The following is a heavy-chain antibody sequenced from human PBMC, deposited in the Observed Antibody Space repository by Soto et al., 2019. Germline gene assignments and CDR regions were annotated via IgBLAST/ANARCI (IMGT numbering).Heavy chain of an antibody. CDR2: ISSSTSYV. CDR1: GFTFSRYG. Sequence: EVQLVESGGGLVKPGGSLRLSCAASGFTFSRYGMNWLRQAPGKGLEWVASISSSTSYVYYADSVKGRFSTYRDNAKNILYLEMYDLRTEDTAVYYCARDPSEGRVGNWFESWGQGTLVTVSS. CDR3: ARDPSEGRVGNWFES. J-gene: IGHJ5*01. D-gene: IGHD2-2*01. V-gene: IGHV3-21*06.